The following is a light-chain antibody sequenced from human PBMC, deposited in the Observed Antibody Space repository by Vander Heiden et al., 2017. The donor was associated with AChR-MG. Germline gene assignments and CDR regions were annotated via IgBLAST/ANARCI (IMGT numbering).Light chain of an antibody. J-gene: IGKJ2*01. CDR1: QNILYSSNNKDY. V-gene: IGKV4-1*01. CDR3: QQYYTAPYT. CDR2: WAS. Sequence: DIVMTQSPDSLAVSLGERATIDCKSSQNILYSSNNKDYLAWYQQKPGQPPKLLIYWASTRESGVPDRFSGSGSGTEFTLTSSSLQAEDVAVYYCQQYYTAPYTFGQGTKLEIK.